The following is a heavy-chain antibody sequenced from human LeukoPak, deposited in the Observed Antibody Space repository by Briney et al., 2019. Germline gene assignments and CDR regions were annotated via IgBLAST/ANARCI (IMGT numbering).Heavy chain of an antibody. J-gene: IGHJ3*02. CDR3: ARESRVLPDI. CDR2: IKSDGSST. CDR1: GFTFSSYW. D-gene: IGHD2-8*02. V-gene: IGHV3-74*01. Sequence: GGSLRLSCAASGFTFSSYWMHWVGQAPGKGLVWVSRIKSDGSSTNFADSVKGRFTISRDNAKNTLYLQMNSLRDEDTAVYYCARESRVLPDIWGQGTMVTVSS.